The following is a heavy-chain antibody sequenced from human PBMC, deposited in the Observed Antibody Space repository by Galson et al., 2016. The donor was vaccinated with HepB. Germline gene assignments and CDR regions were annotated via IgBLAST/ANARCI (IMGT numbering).Heavy chain of an antibody. V-gene: IGHV1-69*02. CDR1: GGTLSSYP. CDR2: IVPIVGLE. Sequence: SVKVSCKASGGTLSSYPISWLRQAPGQGLEWMGRIVPIVGLENCAQKFQGRVTITADKSTNTAYMELNSLTSEDTAVYYCARPRAASDSSGFYFDPWGQGTLVTVSP. J-gene: IGHJ4*02. CDR3: ARPRAASDSSGFYFDP. D-gene: IGHD3-22*01.